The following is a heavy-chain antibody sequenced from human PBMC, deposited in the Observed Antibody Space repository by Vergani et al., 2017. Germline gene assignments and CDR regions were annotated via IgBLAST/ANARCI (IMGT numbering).Heavy chain of an antibody. V-gene: IGHV2-26*01. CDR3: ARMRGSTWSNYYYYMDV. CDR2: IFSNDVK. J-gene: IGHJ6*03. Sequence: QESGPGLVKPSQTLSLTCTVSGFSLTNDRMGVSWIRQPPGKPLEWLVTIFSNDVKSYRTSLKNRLTISKDPSRRQVVLSMTNMDPGDTATYFCARMRGSTWSNYYYYMDVWGKGTTVTVSS. CDR1: GFSLTNDRMG. D-gene: IGHD5-24*01.